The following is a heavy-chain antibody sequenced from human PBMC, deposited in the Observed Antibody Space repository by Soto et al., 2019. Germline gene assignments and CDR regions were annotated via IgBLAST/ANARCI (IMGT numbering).Heavy chain of an antibody. CDR3: AINAH. D-gene: IGHD2-2*01. CDR1: GLTFSNYW. J-gene: IGHJ4*02. Sequence: GSLRLSCAASGLTFSNYWMSWVRQAPGNGPEWVANIKQDGSEKYYVDSVKGRFTISRDNAKNSLYLQLNSLRAEDTAVYYCAINAHWGQGTLVTVSS. V-gene: IGHV3-7*03. CDR2: IKQDGSEK.